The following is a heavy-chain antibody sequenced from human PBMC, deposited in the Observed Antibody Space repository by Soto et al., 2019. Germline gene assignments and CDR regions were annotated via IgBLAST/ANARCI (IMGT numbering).Heavy chain of an antibody. D-gene: IGHD5-12*01. J-gene: IGHJ4*02. CDR3: AKDGFSESHIDY. Sequence: GGSLRLSCAASGFTFRSYAMHWVRQAPGKGLEWVAIISYDGNNKYYADSVKGRFTISRDNSKNTLYLQMNSLTTEDTALYHCAKDGFSESHIDYWGQGTLVTVSS. CDR1: GFTFRSYA. V-gene: IGHV3-30*18. CDR2: ISYDGNNK.